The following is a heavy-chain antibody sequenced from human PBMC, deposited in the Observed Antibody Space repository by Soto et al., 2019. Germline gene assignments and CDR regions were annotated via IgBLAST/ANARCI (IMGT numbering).Heavy chain of an antibody. D-gene: IGHD3-22*01. Sequence: GGSLRLSCAASGFTFSSYGMYWVRQAPGKGLEWVAVISYDGSNKYYADSVKGRFTISRDNSKNTLYLQMNSLRAEDTAVYYCAKGGYYYDSSGYYSPPQFDPWGQGTLVTVSS. J-gene: IGHJ5*02. CDR1: GFTFSSYG. V-gene: IGHV3-30*18. CDR3: AKGGYYYDSSGYYSPPQFDP. CDR2: ISYDGSNK.